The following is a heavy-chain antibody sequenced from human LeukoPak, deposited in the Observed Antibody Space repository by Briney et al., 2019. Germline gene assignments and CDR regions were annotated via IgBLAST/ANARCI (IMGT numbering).Heavy chain of an antibody. D-gene: IGHD2-2*01. V-gene: IGHV3-21*01. CDR1: GFTFSNYY. J-gene: IGHJ4*02. CDR2: ISSSSTYI. Sequence: GGSLRLSCAASGFTFSNYYMNWDRQAPGKGLEWVSSISSSSTYIYYAVPVKGRFTVSRDNAKNSLYLQMNSLRADDTAVYYCARAASTSNFDYWGQGTLVTVSS. CDR3: ARAASTSNFDY.